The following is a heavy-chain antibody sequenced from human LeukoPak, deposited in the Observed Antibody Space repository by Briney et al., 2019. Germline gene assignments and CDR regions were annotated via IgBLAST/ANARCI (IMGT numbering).Heavy chain of an antibody. CDR3: ITEVQVRAPASLGL. CDR2: INTDGSIT. V-gene: IGHV3-74*01. J-gene: IGHJ4*01. Sequence: GGSLRLSCAASGFTFSSYWMHWVRQAPGKGLVWVSRINTDGSITSYADSVKGRFTISRDNAKNTLYLQMNRLRAEDTAVYYCITEVQVRAPASLGLWGQGTLVTVSS. D-gene: IGHD3-16*01. CDR1: GFTFSSYW.